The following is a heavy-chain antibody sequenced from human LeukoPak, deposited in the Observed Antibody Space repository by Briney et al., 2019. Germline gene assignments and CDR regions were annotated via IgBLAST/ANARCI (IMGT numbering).Heavy chain of an antibody. CDR3: AREPRGGAYGMDV. Sequence: PGGSLRLSCAASGFTFSSYGMHWVRQAPGKGLEWVAVIWYDGSNKYYADSVKGRFTISRDNSKNTLYLQMNSLRAEDTAVYYCAREPRGGAYGMDVWGQGTTGTVSS. D-gene: IGHD3-10*01. V-gene: IGHV3-33*01. J-gene: IGHJ6*02. CDR1: GFTFSSYG. CDR2: IWYDGSNK.